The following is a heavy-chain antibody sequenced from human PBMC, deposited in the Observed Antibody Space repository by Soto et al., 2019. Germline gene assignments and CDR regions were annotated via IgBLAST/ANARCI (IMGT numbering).Heavy chain of an antibody. Sequence: ASVKVSCKASGYTFTSYDINWVRQATGQGLEWMGWMNPNSGNTGYAQKFQGRVTMTRNTSISTAYMELSSLRSEDTAVYYCARRPPSGDYADTNIDYRGQGTLVTVSS. V-gene: IGHV1-8*01. CDR2: MNPNSGNT. J-gene: IGHJ4*02. CDR3: ARRPPSGDYADTNIDY. D-gene: IGHD4-17*01. CDR1: GYTFTSYD.